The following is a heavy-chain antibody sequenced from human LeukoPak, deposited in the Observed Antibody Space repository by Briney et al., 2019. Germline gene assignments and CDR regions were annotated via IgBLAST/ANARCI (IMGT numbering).Heavy chain of an antibody. V-gene: IGHV1-46*01. CDR3: ARDNSVGDNAWWFDP. CDR2: INPTGGST. D-gene: IGHD1-26*01. Sequence: ASVKVSCKASGYTFTSYYMHWVRQAPGQGLEWMGLINPTGGSTGYSQKFQGRVTMTRDMSTSTDYMELSSLRSEDTAIYYCARDNSVGDNAWWFDPWGQGTLVTVSS. CDR1: GYTFTSYY. J-gene: IGHJ5*02.